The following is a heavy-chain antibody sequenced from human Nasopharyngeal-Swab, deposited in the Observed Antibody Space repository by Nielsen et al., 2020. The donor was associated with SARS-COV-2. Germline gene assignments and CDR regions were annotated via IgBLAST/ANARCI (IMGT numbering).Heavy chain of an antibody. D-gene: IGHD3-22*01. CDR1: GFTFSDYY. Sequence: GGSLRLSCAASGFTFSDYYMSWIRQAPGKRLEWVSYISSSGSTIYYADSVKGRFTISRDNAKNSLYLQMNSLRAEDTAVYYCATDYYDSSGAHGVFDYWGQGTLVTVSS. CDR3: ATDYYDSSGAHGVFDY. CDR2: ISSSGSTI. V-gene: IGHV3-11*01. J-gene: IGHJ4*02.